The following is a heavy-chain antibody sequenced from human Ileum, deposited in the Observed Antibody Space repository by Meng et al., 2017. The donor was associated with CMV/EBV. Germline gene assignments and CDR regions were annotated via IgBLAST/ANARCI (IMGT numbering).Heavy chain of an antibody. J-gene: IGHJ4*02. Sequence: SETLSLTCAVSGDSMSSSNWCSWVRQPPGKGLEWIGEIYHGESATYNPSLKSRVTISVDKSKNQLSLKLSSVTAADTAVYYCARNGFYSLDFWGQGTLVTVSS. CDR2: IYHGESA. CDR1: GDSMSSSNW. V-gene: IGHV4-4*02. D-gene: IGHD3-22*01. CDR3: ARNGFYSLDF.